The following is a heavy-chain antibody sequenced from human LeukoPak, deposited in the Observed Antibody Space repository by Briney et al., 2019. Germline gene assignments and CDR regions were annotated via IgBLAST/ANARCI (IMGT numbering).Heavy chain of an antibody. D-gene: IGHD6-19*01. CDR1: GFIFSTYD. CDR3: AKSLDAQAVADPFDY. J-gene: IGHJ4*02. Sequence: GGSLRLSCAASGFIFSTYDMHWVRQAPGKGLEWVAVVSYDGSNIYHAASVQGRFTISGDNSKNTLYLQMNSLRAEDTAAYYCAKSLDAQAVADPFDYWGQGTLVTVSS. V-gene: IGHV3-30*18. CDR2: VSYDGSNI.